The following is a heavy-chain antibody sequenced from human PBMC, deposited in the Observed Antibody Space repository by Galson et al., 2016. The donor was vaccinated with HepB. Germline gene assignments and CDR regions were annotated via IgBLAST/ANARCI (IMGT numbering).Heavy chain of an antibody. CDR1: GFTFSDYD. CDR3: ARWGVRDGYGEGLDY. J-gene: IGHJ4*02. V-gene: IGHV3-13*04. CDR2: IGTADDA. Sequence: SLRLSCAASGFTFSDYDMHWVRQATGKGLEWVSTIGTADDAYYPGSVKGRFTISRENAKNSLYLQMNSLRVGDTAVYFCARWGVRDGYGEGLDYWGQGTLVTVSS. D-gene: IGHD4-17*01.